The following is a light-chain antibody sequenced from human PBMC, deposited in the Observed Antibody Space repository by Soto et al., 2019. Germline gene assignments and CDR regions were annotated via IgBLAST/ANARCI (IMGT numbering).Light chain of an antibody. CDR1: QSISKY. J-gene: IGKJ4*01. Sequence: DIQMTQSPSSLSAYVGDSVTITCRTSQSISKYLNWYQQRPGKAPKILIYVASSLQSGVPSRFSGSGSGTDFTLTISSLQPEDSATYYCQQSYTHPLTFGGGTKVEI. CDR2: VAS. CDR3: QQSYTHPLT. V-gene: IGKV1-39*01.